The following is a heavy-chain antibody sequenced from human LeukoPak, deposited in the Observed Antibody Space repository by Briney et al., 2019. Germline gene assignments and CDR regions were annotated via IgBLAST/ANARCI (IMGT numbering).Heavy chain of an antibody. D-gene: IGHD6-19*01. CDR3: AKDILSEQWHDAFDI. V-gene: IGHV3-43*02. Sequence: GGSLRLSCAASGFIVDDYAMYWVRQAPGKGLEWVSLISGDGGSTYYADSVKGRFTISRDNSKNSLFLQMNSLRTEDTALYYCAKDILSEQWHDAFDIWGQGTMVTVSS. CDR1: GFIVDDYA. J-gene: IGHJ3*02. CDR2: ISGDGGST.